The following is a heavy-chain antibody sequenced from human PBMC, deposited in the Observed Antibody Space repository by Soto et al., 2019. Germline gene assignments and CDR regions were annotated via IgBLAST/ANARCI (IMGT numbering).Heavy chain of an antibody. D-gene: IGHD2-2*02. CDR1: GFSLSTSGVG. CDR3: ARSRYCSSTSCYTYYYYGMDV. V-gene: IGHV2-5*01. Sequence: SGPTLVKPTQTLTLTCTFSGFSLSTSGVGVGWIRQPPGKALEWLAPIYWNDDKRYSPSLKSRLTITKDTSKNQGVLTMTIMDPVDTATYYCARSRYCSSTSCYTYYYYGMDVWGQGTTVTVSS. CDR2: IYWNDDK. J-gene: IGHJ6*02.